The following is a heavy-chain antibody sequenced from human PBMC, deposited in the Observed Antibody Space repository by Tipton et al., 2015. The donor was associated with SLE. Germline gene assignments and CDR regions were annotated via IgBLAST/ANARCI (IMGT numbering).Heavy chain of an antibody. CDR3: GRGSSSRDY. CDR2: ISGSGETT. CDR1: GFTFSSYS. V-gene: IGHV3-23*01. J-gene: IGHJ4*02. Sequence: LRLSCAASGFTFSSYSMNWVRQAPGKGPEWVSSISGSGETTEYADSVKGRFSISRDNSKNTLYLQMNSLRVEDTAIYYCGRGSSSRDYWGQGTLVTVSS. D-gene: IGHD6-6*01.